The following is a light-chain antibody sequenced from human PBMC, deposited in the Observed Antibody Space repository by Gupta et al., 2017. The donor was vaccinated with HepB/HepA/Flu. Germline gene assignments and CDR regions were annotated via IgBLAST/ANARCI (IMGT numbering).Light chain of an antibody. V-gene: IGKV3-20*01. CDR1: QSVTGRY. CDR2: GTS. Sequence: EIVLTQSLGTLSLSPGERATLSCRASQSVTGRYLAWYQQKPGQAPTLLMYGTSSRATGIPDRFSGSGSGTDFTLTISRLEPEDFAMYYCQQYITSPVTFGQGTRVEIK. CDR3: QQYITSPVT. J-gene: IGKJ5*01.